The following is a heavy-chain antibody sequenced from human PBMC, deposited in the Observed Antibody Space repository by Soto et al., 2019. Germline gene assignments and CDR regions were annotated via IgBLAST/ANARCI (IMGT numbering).Heavy chain of an antibody. D-gene: IGHD5-12*01. CDR1: GFTFSSSA. CDR3: SQCTVDTIVTGGWCNWLDT. V-gene: IGHV3-23*01. CDR2: IRGTNGNT. J-gene: IGHJ5*02. Sequence: EVQVLESGGGLVIPGGSLRLSCAASGFTFSSSAMSWVRQAPGKVLEWVSAIRGTNGNTHYAEYVKGRLTISRDNSKNTLYLQMNFLRAEDTVVYYCSQCTVDTIVTGGWCNWLDTWGQGTLVIVSS.